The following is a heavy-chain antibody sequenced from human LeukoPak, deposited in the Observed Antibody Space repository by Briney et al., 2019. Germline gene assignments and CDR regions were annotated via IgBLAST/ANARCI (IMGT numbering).Heavy chain of an antibody. V-gene: IGHV4-59*01. Sequence: SETLSLTCTVSGVSIGGFFWSWIRQPPGKGLEWIGYVHYSGTTNYNPSLRGRVTISVDTSKNQFSLKLSSVTAADTAVYYCARVLNWGSFNYYFGMDVWGQGTTVTVSS. CDR1: GVSIGGFF. CDR3: ARVLNWGSFNYYFGMDV. J-gene: IGHJ6*02. D-gene: IGHD7-27*01. CDR2: VHYSGTT.